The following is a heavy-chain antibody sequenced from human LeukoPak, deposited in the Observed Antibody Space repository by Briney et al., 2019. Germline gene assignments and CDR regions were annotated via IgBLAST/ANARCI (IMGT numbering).Heavy chain of an antibody. J-gene: IGHJ3*02. CDR1: GFTFSNYW. V-gene: IGHV3-11*01. CDR3: ARESYYGSGRRGAFDI. CDR2: ISSSGSTI. Sequence: PGGSLRLSCAASGFTFSNYWMSWIRQAPGKGLEWVSYISSSGSTIYYADSVKGRFTISRDNAKNSLYLQMNSLRAEDTAVYYCARESYYGSGRRGAFDIWGQGTMVTVSS. D-gene: IGHD3-10*01.